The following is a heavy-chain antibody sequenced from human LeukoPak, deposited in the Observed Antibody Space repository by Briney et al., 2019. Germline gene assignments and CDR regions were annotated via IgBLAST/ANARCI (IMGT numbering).Heavy chain of an antibody. Sequence: GGSLRLSCAASGFTFSDYYMSWIRQAPGKGLEWVSHISSSGSGIYYADSVKGRFTISWDNTKNSLYLQMDSLRAEDTAVYYCARGLGGALSDYWGQGTLVTVSS. D-gene: IGHD3-16*01. J-gene: IGHJ4*02. CDR1: GFTFSDYY. CDR2: ISSSGSGI. V-gene: IGHV3-11*04. CDR3: ARGLGGALSDY.